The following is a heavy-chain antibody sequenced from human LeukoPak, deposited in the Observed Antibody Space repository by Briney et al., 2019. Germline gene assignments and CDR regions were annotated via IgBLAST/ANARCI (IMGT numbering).Heavy chain of an antibody. J-gene: IGHJ4*02. CDR3: ARALYSSGWTFDY. Sequence: PGGSLRLSCAASGFTFSSYSMNWVRQAPGKGLEWVSSISSSSSYIYYADSVKGRFTISRANAKNSLYLKMNSLRAEDTAVYYCARALYSSGWTFDYWGQGTLVTVSS. CDR1: GFTFSSYS. V-gene: IGHV3-21*01. D-gene: IGHD6-19*01. CDR2: ISSSSSYI.